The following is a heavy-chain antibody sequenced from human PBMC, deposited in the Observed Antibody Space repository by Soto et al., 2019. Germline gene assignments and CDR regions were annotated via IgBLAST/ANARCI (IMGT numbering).Heavy chain of an antibody. J-gene: IGHJ4*02. Sequence: QVQLVQSGAEVKKPGSSVKVSCKASGGTFSSYAISWVRQAPGQGLEWMGGIIPIFGTANYAQKFQGRVTITADKSTSTAYMELSSLRSEDTAVYYCARGRRAIFGVVIIRGLFDYWGQGTLVTVSS. CDR1: GGTFSSYA. CDR3: ARGRRAIFGVVIIRGLFDY. V-gene: IGHV1-69*06. D-gene: IGHD3-3*01. CDR2: IIPIFGTA.